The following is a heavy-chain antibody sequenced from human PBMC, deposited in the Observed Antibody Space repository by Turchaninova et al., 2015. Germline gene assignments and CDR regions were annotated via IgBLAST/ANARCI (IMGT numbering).Heavy chain of an antibody. D-gene: IGHD1-1*01. CDR1: GFTFSSYG. J-gene: IGHJ5*02. Sequence: VASWGGVVRPGRSLRLSCVVSGFTFSSYGIHWVRQAPGKGPEWVAVISYDGTNKFYTDSVKGRFTISRDDSKNTVYLQMNSLRPEDTAVYYCAKEYTLRGDNWFDPWGQGTLVSVSS. V-gene: IGHV3-30*18. CDR2: ISYDGTNK. CDR3: AKEYTLRGDNWFDP.